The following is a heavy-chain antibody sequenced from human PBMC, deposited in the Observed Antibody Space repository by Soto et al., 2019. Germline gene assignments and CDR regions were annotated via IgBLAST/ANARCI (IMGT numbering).Heavy chain of an antibody. CDR3: AKDPGLEH. J-gene: IGHJ1*01. V-gene: IGHV3-23*01. CDR1: GFIFSSYA. Sequence: EVQLLESGGGLVQPGGSLRLSCAASGFIFSSYAMSWVRQAPGKGLEWVSAIGNSGDSTYYGDSVKGRFTISRDNSKNTVYLQMNSLRAEDTAIYYCAKDPGLEHWGQGILVTVSS. D-gene: IGHD1-1*01. CDR2: IGNSGDST.